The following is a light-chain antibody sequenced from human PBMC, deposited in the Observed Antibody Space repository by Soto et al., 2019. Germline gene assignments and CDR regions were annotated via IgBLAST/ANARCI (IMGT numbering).Light chain of an antibody. J-gene: IGKJ1*01. V-gene: IGKV3-20*01. CDR3: QQYGSSR. Sequence: EIVLTQSPGTLSFSPGQRATLSCRASQRLSASDIAWYQQKPGQAPKFLIYGASSRATGIPDRFSGSGSGTDFTLTISRLEPEDFAVYYCQQYGSSRFGQGTKVDI. CDR1: QRLSASD. CDR2: GAS.